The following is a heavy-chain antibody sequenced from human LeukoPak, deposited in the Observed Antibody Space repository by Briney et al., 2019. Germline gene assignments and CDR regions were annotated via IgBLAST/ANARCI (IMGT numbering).Heavy chain of an antibody. D-gene: IGHD2-8*01. CDR3: AREIRTYGSSWFDP. Sequence: GASVKVSCKASGYTFTGYFMHWVRQAPGQGLEWMGWISAYNGNTNYAQKLQGRVTMTTDTSTSTAYMELRSLRSDDTAVYYCAREIRTYGSSWFDPWGQGTLVTVSS. V-gene: IGHV1-18*04. CDR1: GYTFTGYF. J-gene: IGHJ5*02. CDR2: ISAYNGNT.